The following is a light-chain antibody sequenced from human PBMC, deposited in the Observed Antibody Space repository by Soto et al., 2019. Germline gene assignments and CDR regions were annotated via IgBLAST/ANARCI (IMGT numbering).Light chain of an antibody. V-gene: IGKV3-11*01. CDR3: QQRSNWPLGT. J-gene: IGKJ1*01. CDR1: RSVGSS. CDR2: DAS. Sequence: EIVLTQSPATLSLSPGERATLSCRASRSVGSSLAWYQQKPGQAPRLLIYDASKRAPGIPARFTGSGSGTDFTLTTSSLEPEDFAVYYCQQRSNWPLGTFGQGTKVEIK.